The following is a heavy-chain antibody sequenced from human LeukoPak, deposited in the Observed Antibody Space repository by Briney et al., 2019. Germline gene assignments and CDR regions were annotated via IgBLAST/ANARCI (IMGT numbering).Heavy chain of an antibody. J-gene: IGHJ4*02. CDR1: GFTFSSYG. Sequence: GGSLRLSCAASGFTFSSYGMSWVRQAPGKGLEWVSSISGSGGSTYYADSVKGRFTISRDNSKDTLYLEINSLSADDTAVYYCATTDTTCYWGQGTLVTVSS. D-gene: IGHD1-14*01. V-gene: IGHV3-23*01. CDR3: ATTDTTCY. CDR2: ISGSGGST.